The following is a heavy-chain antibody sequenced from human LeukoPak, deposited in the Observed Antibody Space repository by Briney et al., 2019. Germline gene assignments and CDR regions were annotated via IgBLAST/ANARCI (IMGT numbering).Heavy chain of an antibody. V-gene: IGHV3-30-3*01. D-gene: IGHD6-13*01. J-gene: IGHJ3*02. CDR3: ARGRGQQLDPAGAFDI. Sequence: GGSLRLSCAASGFTFSSYAMHWVRQAPGKGLEWVAVISYDGSNKYYADSVKGRFTISRDNSKNTLYLQMNSLRAEDTAVYYCARGRGQQLDPAGAFDIWGQGTMVTVSS. CDR1: GFTFSSYA. CDR2: ISYDGSNK.